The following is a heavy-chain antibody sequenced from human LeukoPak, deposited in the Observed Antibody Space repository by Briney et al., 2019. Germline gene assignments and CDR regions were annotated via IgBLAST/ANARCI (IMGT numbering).Heavy chain of an antibody. D-gene: IGHD2-8*01. Sequence: GASVKVSCKASGYTFTGYYIHWVRQAPGQGLEWMGWINPNGGGTKYAQKFQGRVIMTRDTSISTAYMELSRLTSDDTAVYYCARDSVYGYFQHWGQGTLVTVSS. CDR3: ARDSVYGYFQH. J-gene: IGHJ1*01. CDR2: INPNGGGT. CDR1: GYTFTGYY. V-gene: IGHV1-2*02.